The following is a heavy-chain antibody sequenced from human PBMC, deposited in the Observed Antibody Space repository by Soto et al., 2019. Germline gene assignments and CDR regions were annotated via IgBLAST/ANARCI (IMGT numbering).Heavy chain of an antibody. CDR1: GFTFSRYW. Sequence: PGGSLRLSCAASGFTFSRYWLSWVRQAPGKGLVWVSRISSDGSTTSYADSVKGRFTISRDNAKNTLYLQMNSLRAEDTAVYYCARDLSWFDPWGQGTLVTAPQ. CDR2: ISSDGSTT. CDR3: ARDLSWFDP. J-gene: IGHJ5*02. V-gene: IGHV3-74*01.